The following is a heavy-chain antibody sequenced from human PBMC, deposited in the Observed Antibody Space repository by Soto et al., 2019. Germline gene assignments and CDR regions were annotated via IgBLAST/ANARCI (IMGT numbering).Heavy chain of an antibody. CDR1: GFTFSSYW. D-gene: IGHD1-26*01. CDR2: ITSDGSST. V-gene: IGHV3-74*01. J-gene: IGHJ2*01. CDR3: ARGGSLNRYFDL. Sequence: EVQLVESGGGLVQPGGSLRLSCAASGFTFSSYWMHWVRQAPGKGLVWVSRITSDGSSTSYANSVKGRFTISRDNAKNTLYLQMNSMRAEDTAVYYCARGGSLNRYFDLWGRGTLVTVSS.